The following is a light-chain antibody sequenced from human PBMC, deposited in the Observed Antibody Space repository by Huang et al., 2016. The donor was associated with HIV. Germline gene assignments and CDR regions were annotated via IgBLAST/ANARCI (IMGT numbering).Light chain of an antibody. CDR3: QQYDNLPYT. CDR1: QDISNY. V-gene: IGKV1-33*01. J-gene: IGKJ2*01. CDR2: DAS. Sequence: DIQMTQSPSSLSASVGDRVTISCQASQDISNYLNWYQQKPGKAPKRLIDDASNVETGVPSRFSGSGSGTDFTFTISSLQPEDIATYYCQQYDNLPYTFGQGTKLEIK.